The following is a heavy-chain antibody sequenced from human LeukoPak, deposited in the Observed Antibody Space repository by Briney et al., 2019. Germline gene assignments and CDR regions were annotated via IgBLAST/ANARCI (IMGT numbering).Heavy chain of an antibody. CDR3: ARAGMLPAFDI. CDR1: GFNFSSYS. CDR2: ISSSSSYI. Sequence: GGSLRLSCAASGFNFSSYSMNWVRQAPGKGLEWVSSISSSSSYIYYADSVKGRFTISRDNAKSSLYLQMNSLRAEDTAVYYCARAGMLPAFDIWGQGTMVTVSS. D-gene: IGHD2-8*01. V-gene: IGHV3-21*01. J-gene: IGHJ3*02.